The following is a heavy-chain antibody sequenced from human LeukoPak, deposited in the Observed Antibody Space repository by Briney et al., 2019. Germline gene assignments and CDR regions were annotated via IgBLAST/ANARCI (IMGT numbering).Heavy chain of an antibody. D-gene: IGHD4-17*01. Sequence: GGSLRLSCAASGFTFSSYAMSWVRPAPGKGLEWVSAISGSGGSTYYADSVKGRFTISRDNYKNTLYLQMNSLRAEDTAVYYCAKEEGGDYGDYYYYGMDVWGQGTTVTVSS. CDR3: AKEEGGDYGDYYYYGMDV. CDR2: ISGSGGST. CDR1: GFTFSSYA. J-gene: IGHJ6*02. V-gene: IGHV3-23*01.